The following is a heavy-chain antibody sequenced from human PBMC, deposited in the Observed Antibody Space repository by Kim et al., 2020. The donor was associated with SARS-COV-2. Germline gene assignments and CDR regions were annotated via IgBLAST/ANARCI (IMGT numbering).Heavy chain of an antibody. Sequence: GSLRLSCAASGFPFSSYWMSWVRQAPGKGLEWVANIKQDGSEKYHVDSVKGRFTISRDNAKNSMYLQMNSLRAEDTAVYYCAREGTGYYNHYYYYYGMDVWGQGTTVTVSS. CDR3: AREGTGYYNHYYYYYGMDV. CDR2: IKQDGSEK. CDR1: GFPFSSYW. D-gene: IGHD3-9*01. V-gene: IGHV3-7*03. J-gene: IGHJ6*02.